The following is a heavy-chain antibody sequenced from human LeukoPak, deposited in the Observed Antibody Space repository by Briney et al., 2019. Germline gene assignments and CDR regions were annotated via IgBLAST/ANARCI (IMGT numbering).Heavy chain of an antibody. CDR3: ARDSQDCSASTCYFDY. D-gene: IGHD2-15*01. Sequence: GGSLRLSCAASGFTFDDYAMHWVRQSPGKGLQWVSFISWDSRSAHYADSVKGRFAISRDNNKKSVFLQMNSLTAEDTAFYYCARDSQDCSASTCYFDYWGQGTLVTVSA. CDR2: ISWDSRSA. J-gene: IGHJ4*02. V-gene: IGHV3-43D*03. CDR1: GFTFDDYA.